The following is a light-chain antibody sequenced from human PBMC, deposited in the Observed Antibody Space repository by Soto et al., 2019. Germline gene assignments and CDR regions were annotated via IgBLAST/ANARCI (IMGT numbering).Light chain of an antibody. V-gene: IGKV1-5*01. Sequence: DIQLTQSPSTLSASIGDRVTVTCRASQRIDRDLAWYQQKPGKAPKLLVYDASTLEGGVPSSFSGSGSATEFILTISSLQPDDFATYYCQQYKDGAWTFGQGTRVEIK. CDR3: QQYKDGAWT. CDR2: DAS. J-gene: IGKJ1*01. CDR1: QRIDRD.